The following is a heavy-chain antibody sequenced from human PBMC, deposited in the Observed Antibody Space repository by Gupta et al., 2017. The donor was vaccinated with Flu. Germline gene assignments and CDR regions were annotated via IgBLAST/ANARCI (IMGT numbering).Heavy chain of an antibody. V-gene: IGHV4-31*03. CDR3: ARDQQLVGRYYYYGMDV. CDR1: GGSISSGGYY. Sequence: QVQLQESGPGLVKPSQTLSLTCTVSGGSISSGGYYWSWIRQHPGKGLEWIGYIYYSGSTYYNPSLKSRVTISVDTSKNQFSLKLSSVTAAETAVYYCARDQQLVGRYYYYGMDVWGQGTTVTVSS. CDR2: IYYSGST. D-gene: IGHD6-13*01. J-gene: IGHJ6*02.